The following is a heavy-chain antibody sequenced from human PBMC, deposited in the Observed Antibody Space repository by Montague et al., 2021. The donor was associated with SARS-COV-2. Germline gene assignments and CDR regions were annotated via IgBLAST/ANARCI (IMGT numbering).Heavy chain of an antibody. J-gene: IGHJ4*02. Sequence: TLSLTCTVSSGSISGGGYSWSCIPQHPGKGLEWVGYISYSGSTYYNPSLKGRVSISVATTKNQFSLKLGSVTAAATAVYYCARLTAGYCSGGSCYWGTGFDYWGQGTLVTVSS. CDR1: SGSISGGGYS. D-gene: IGHD2-15*01. CDR3: ARLTAGYCSGGSCYWGTGFDY. CDR2: ISYSGST. V-gene: IGHV4-31*03.